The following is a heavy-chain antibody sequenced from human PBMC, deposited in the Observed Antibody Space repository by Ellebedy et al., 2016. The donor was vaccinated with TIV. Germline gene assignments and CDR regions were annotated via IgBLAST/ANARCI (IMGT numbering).Heavy chain of an antibody. CDR3: AKDLRQRLPEIAFDI. J-gene: IGHJ3*02. CDR1: GFTFSSHG. CDR2: ISYDGSKK. V-gene: IGHV3-30*18. D-gene: IGHD6-25*01. Sequence: GESLKISXAASGFTFSSHGMHWVRQAPGKGLEWVAVISYDGSKKSYADSVKGRFTISRDNSKNTLYLQMNSLRAEDTAVYYCAKDLRQRLPEIAFDIWGQGTMVTVSS.